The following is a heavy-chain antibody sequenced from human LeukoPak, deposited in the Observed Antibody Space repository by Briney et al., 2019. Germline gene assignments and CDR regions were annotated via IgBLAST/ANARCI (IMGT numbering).Heavy chain of an antibody. J-gene: IGHJ4*02. D-gene: IGHD1-14*01. V-gene: IGHV3-53*01. CDR1: GFTVSSNY. CDR3: ARTHPTGYFDY. Sequence: GGSLRLSCAASGFTVSSNYMSWVRQAPGKGLEWVSVIHDAGSTYYADSVQGRFTVSRDNSKNTLYLQMNSLRAGDTAVYYCARTHPTGYFDYWGRGALVTVSS. CDR2: IHDAGST.